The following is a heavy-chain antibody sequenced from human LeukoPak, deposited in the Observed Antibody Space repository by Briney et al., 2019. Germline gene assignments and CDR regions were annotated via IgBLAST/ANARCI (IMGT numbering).Heavy chain of an antibody. D-gene: IGHD3-22*01. CDR2: IVVGSGNT. J-gene: IGHJ4*02. Sequence: SVNVSCKASGFTFTSYAMHWVRQARGQRLEWIGWIVVGSGNTNYAQKFQERVTITRDMYTSTAYMELSSLRSEDTAVYYCAARPYYYDSSGYPSLDYWGQGTLVTVSS. CDR1: GFTFTSYA. CDR3: AARPYYYDSSGYPSLDY. V-gene: IGHV1-58*02.